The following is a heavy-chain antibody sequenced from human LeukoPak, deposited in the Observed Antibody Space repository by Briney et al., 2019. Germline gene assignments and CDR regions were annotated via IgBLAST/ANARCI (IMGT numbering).Heavy chain of an antibody. D-gene: IGHD2-2*01. CDR3: AKDLVSVLPAALDP. V-gene: IGHV3-30*18. CDR1: GFSFSSYG. J-gene: IGHJ5*02. CDR2: IPYDGSNT. Sequence: PGGSLRLSCAASGFSFSSYGMHWVRQAPGKGLEWVAVIPYDGSNTYYADSVKGRFTISRDNSKNTLYLQMNSLRVEDSAVYYCAKDLVSVLPAALDPWGQGTLVIVSS.